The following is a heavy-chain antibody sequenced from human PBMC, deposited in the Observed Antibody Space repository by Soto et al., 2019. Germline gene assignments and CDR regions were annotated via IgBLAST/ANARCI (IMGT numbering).Heavy chain of an antibody. Sequence: GGSLRLSCAASGFTFSSYWMGWVRQAPGKGLEWVANIKQDGSEKYYVDSVKGRFTISRDNAKNSLYLQMNSLRAEDTAVYYCARGGWYYYYYMDVWGKGTTVTVSS. CDR3: ARGGWYYYYYMDV. CDR2: IKQDGSEK. V-gene: IGHV3-7*03. CDR1: GFTFSSYW. J-gene: IGHJ6*03. D-gene: IGHD6-19*01.